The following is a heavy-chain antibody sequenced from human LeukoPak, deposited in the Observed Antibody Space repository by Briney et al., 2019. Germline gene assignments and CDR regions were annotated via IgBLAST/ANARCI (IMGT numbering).Heavy chain of an antibody. V-gene: IGHV1-69*13. D-gene: IGHD5-18*01. J-gene: IGHJ4*02. CDR3: ASPRVDTAMGHFDY. Sequence: SVKVSCKASGGTFCSYAISWVRQAPGQGLEWMGGIIPIFGTANYAQKFQGRVTITADESTSTAYMELSSLRSEDTAVYYCASPRVDTAMGHFDYWGQGTLVTVSS. CDR2: IIPIFGTA. CDR1: GGTFCSYA.